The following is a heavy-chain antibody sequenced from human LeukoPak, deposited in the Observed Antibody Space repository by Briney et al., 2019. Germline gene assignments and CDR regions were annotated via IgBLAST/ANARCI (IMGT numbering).Heavy chain of an antibody. CDR1: GGSFSGYY. J-gene: IGHJ6*02. Sequence: SETLSLTCTVYGGSFSGYYWSWIRQPPGKGLEWIGEINHSGSTNYNPSLKSRVTISVDTSKNQFSLKLSSVTAADTAVYYCARGVFRTHSGYMHYYGMDVWGQGTTVTVSS. V-gene: IGHV4-34*01. D-gene: IGHD5-12*01. CDR2: INHSGST. CDR3: ARGVFRTHSGYMHYYGMDV.